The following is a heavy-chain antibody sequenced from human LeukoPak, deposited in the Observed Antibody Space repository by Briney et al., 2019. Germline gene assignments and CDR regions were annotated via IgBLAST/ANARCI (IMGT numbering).Heavy chain of an antibody. CDR2: INSHGSST. CDR3: ARGYCSSTSCPKAYYFDY. J-gene: IGHJ4*02. CDR1: GFTFSSYW. V-gene: IGHV3-74*01. D-gene: IGHD2-2*01. Sequence: GGSLRLSCAASGFTFSSYWMHWVRQAPGKGLVWVSRINSHGSSTSYADSVKGRFTISRDNAKNTLYLQMNSLRAEDTAVYYCARGYCSSTSCPKAYYFDYWGQGTLVTVSS.